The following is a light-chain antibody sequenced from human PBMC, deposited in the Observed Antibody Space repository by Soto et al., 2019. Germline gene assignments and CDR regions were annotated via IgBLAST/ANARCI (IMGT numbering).Light chain of an antibody. Sequence: DLQMTQSPSSLSASAGDRVTITCQASQDISNYLNWYQQKPGKAPKVLIYDASNLETGVPSRFSGSGYGTDVTVTITSLQAEDIATYYCQQYHGLPLTFGGGTKVEIK. V-gene: IGKV1-33*01. CDR1: QDISNY. CDR3: QQYHGLPLT. J-gene: IGKJ4*01. CDR2: DAS.